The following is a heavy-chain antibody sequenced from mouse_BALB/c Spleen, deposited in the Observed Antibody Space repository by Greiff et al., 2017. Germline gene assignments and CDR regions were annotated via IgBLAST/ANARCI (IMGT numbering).Heavy chain of an antibody. CDR1: GFDFSRYW. CDR3: ARRLYYYGSSYGGWFAY. V-gene: IGHV4-1*02. J-gene: IGHJ3*01. D-gene: IGHD1-1*01. Sequence: EVKLVESGGGLVQPGGSLKLSCAASGFDFSRYWMSWVRQAPGKGLEWIGEINPDSSTINYTPSLKDKFIISRDNAKNTLYLQMSKVRSEDTALYYCARRLYYYGSSYGGWFAYWGQGTLVTVSA. CDR2: INPDSSTI.